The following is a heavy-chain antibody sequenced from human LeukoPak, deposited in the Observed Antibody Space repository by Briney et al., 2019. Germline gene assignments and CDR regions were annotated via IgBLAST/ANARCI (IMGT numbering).Heavy chain of an antibody. CDR2: ISYDGSNK. Sequence: PGRSLRLSCAASGFTFSSYGMHWVRQAPGKGLEWAAVISYDGSNKYYADSVKGRFTISRDNSKNTLYLQMNSLRAEDTAVYYCASQIIGGYSYGYDYWGQGTLVTVSS. CDR3: ASQIIGGYSYGYDY. J-gene: IGHJ4*02. V-gene: IGHV3-30*03. D-gene: IGHD5-18*01. CDR1: GFTFSSYG.